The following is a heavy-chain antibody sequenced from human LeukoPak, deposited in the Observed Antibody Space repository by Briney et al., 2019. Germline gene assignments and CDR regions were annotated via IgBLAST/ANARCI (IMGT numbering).Heavy chain of an antibody. CDR3: SSSGVEEWQGLHF. D-gene: IGHD3-3*01. V-gene: IGHV1-24*01. J-gene: IGHJ4*02. Sequence: ASVKVSCKVSGYTLTELSMHWVRQAPGKGLEWMGGFDPEDGETIYAQKFQGRVTMTEDTSTDTAHMELNSLSSEDTAVYYCSSSGVEEWQGLHFWGQGTLVTVSS. CDR2: FDPEDGET. CDR1: GYTLTELS.